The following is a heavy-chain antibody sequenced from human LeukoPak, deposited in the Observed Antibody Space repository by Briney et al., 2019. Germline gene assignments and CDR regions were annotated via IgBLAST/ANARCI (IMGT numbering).Heavy chain of an antibody. CDR3: AKEVAYCGRDCYCLLDY. CDR1: GFTFSRNS. J-gene: IGHJ4*02. V-gene: IGHV3-23*01. CDR2: ISGSGGST. Sequence: GGSLRLSCAASGFTFSRNSMSWVRQAPGRGLEWVSLISGSGGSTYYADSVKGRFTISRDNSKNTLYLQMNSLRAEDTAIYYCAKEVAYCGRDCYCLLDYWGQGTLVTVSS. D-gene: IGHD2-21*02.